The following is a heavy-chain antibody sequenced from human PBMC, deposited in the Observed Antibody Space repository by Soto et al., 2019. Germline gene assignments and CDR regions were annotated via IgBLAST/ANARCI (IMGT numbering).Heavy chain of an antibody. CDR3: AKDTGTTVNHFDY. Sequence: RGSLRLSCAASGFTFSSYGMHWVRQAPGKGLEWVAVISYDGSNKYYADSVKGRFTISRDNSKNTLYLQMNSLRAEDTAVYYCAKDTGTTVNHFDYWGQGTLVTVSS. V-gene: IGHV3-30*18. CDR2: ISYDGSNK. J-gene: IGHJ4*02. CDR1: GFTFSSYG. D-gene: IGHD4-17*01.